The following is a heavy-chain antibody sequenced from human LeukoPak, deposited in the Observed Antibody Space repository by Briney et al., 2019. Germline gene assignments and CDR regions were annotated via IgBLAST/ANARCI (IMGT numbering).Heavy chain of an antibody. CDR3: ARAGQRATSVYGY. CDR2: IKQDGSEK. D-gene: IGHD1-26*01. J-gene: IGHJ4*02. V-gene: IGHV3-7*01. Sequence: GGSLRLSCAASGFTSSSYWMSWVRQAPGKGLEWVANIKQDGSEKYYVDSVKGRFTISRDNAKNSLYLQMNSLRAGDTAVYYCARAGQRATSVYGYWGQGTLVTVSS. CDR1: GFTSSSYW.